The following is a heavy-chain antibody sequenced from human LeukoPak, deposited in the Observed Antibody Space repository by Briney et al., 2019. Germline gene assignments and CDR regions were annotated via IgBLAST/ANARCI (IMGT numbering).Heavy chain of an antibody. CDR3: ARRAGAYSHPYDY. Sequence: PGGSLRLSCAASGFSFENYNMNWVRQAPGKGLEWVSFIYSDNTHYSDSVKGRFTISRDNSKNTLYLQMNSLRAEDTAVYYCARRAGAYSHPYDYWGQGTLVTVSS. CDR2: IYSDNT. J-gene: IGHJ4*02. D-gene: IGHD4/OR15-4a*01. CDR1: GFSFENYN. V-gene: IGHV3-53*01.